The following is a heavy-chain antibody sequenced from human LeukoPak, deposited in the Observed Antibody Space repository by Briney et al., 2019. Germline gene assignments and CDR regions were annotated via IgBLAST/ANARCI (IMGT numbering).Heavy chain of an antibody. CDR3: ARGLSGYYDSSGYYLDY. J-gene: IGHJ4*02. CDR2: ISYDGSNK. Sequence: GGSLRLSCAASGFTFSSYGMHWVRQAPGKGLEWVAVISYDGSNKYYADSVKGRFTISRDNSKNTLYLQMNSLRAEDTAVYYCARGLSGYYDSSGYYLDYWGQGTLVTVSS. V-gene: IGHV3-30*03. D-gene: IGHD3-22*01. CDR1: GFTFSSYG.